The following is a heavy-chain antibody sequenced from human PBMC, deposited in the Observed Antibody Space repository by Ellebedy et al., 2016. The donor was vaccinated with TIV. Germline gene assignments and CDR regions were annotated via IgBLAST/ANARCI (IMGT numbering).Heavy chain of an antibody. V-gene: IGHV3-30*18. CDR3: AKRAAYCGNDCPFDY. CDR2: ISYDGNNK. D-gene: IGHD2-21*02. CDR1: GFTFSSLG. Sequence: GESLKISCAASGFTFSSLGMHWVRQAPGKGLEWVAVISYDGNNKFYADSVKGRFTISRDNSKNMLYLQMDSLKPEDTAVYFCAKRAAYCGNDCPFDYWGQGTLVTVSS. J-gene: IGHJ4*02.